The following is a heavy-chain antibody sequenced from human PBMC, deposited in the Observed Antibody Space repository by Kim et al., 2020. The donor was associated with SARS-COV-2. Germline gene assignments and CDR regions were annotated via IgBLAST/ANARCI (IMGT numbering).Heavy chain of an antibody. Sequence: SETLSLTCAVYGGSFSGYYWSWIRQPPGKGLEWIGEINHSGSTNYNPSLKSRVTISVDTSKNQFSLKLSSVTAADTAVYYCARAPMVRGVIKKNYYYYGMDVWGQGTTVTVSS. V-gene: IGHV4-34*01. D-gene: IGHD3-10*01. CDR1: GGSFSGYY. J-gene: IGHJ6*02. CDR2: INHSGST. CDR3: ARAPMVRGVIKKNYYYYGMDV.